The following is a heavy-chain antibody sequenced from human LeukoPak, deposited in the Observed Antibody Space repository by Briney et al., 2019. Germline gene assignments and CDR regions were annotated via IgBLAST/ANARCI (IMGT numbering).Heavy chain of an antibody. Sequence: GGSLRLSCAASGFTFSSYAMHWVRQAPGKGLEWVAVISYDGSNKYYADSVKGRFTISRDNSKNTLYLQMNSLRAEDTAVYYCAKSELTHDSGSGLFGYWGQGTLVTVSS. J-gene: IGHJ4*02. CDR1: GFTFSSYA. D-gene: IGHD3-10*01. CDR2: ISYDGSNK. CDR3: AKSELTHDSGSGLFGY. V-gene: IGHV3-30-3*02.